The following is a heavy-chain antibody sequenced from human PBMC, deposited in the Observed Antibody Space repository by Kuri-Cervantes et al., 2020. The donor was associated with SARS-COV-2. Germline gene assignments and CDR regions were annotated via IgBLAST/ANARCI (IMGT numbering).Heavy chain of an antibody. Sequence: GGSLRLSCAASGFTFSSYEMNWVRQAPGKGLVWVSRTNTDGSSTSYADSVKGRFTISRDNAKNTLYLQMNSLRAEDTAVYYCARAFLRGGGDYWGQGTLVTVSS. D-gene: IGHD3-10*01. V-gene: IGHV3-74*01. CDR3: ARAFLRGGGDY. J-gene: IGHJ4*02. CDR2: TNTDGSST. CDR1: GFTFSSYE.